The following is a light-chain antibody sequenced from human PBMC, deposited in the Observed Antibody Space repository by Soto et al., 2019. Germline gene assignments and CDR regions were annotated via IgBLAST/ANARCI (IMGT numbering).Light chain of an antibody. Sequence: EVVMTQSPATLSVSPGERATLSCRASQSVTSNYLAWYQQKPGQAPRLLIYGVSSRATGVPDRFSGSGSGTNFTLTICGLERVELAGCCFHFCCMRVTVLGLGTRLEIK. V-gene: IGKV3-20*01. CDR3: HFCCMRVTV. CDR1: QSVTSNY. CDR2: GVS. J-gene: IGKJ5*01.